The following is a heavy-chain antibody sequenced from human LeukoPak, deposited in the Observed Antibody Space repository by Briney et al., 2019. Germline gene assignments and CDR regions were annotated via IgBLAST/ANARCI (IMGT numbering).Heavy chain of an antibody. D-gene: IGHD3-22*01. CDR1: GFTFSNYW. J-gene: IGHJ4*02. Sequence: GGSLRLSCAASGFTFSNYWMSWVRQAPGKGLEWVAHIKQDGTEKYYVDSVKGRFTISRDNAKNSLSLQMNSLRVEDTAVYYCARDRGPYYYDTSGYYFDYWGQGILVTVSS. V-gene: IGHV3-7*01. CDR2: IKQDGTEK. CDR3: ARDRGPYYYDTSGYYFDY.